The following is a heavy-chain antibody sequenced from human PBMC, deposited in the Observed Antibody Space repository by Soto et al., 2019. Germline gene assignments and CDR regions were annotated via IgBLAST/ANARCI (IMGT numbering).Heavy chain of an antibody. CDR3: TCEFIAEAGHEWFDP. V-gene: IGHV4-34*01. D-gene: IGHD6-13*01. CDR1: GGSFSGYY. Sequence: SETLSLTCAVYGGSFSGYYWSWIRQPPGKGREWIGEINHSGSTNYNPSLKSRVTISVDTSKNQFSLKLSSVTAADTAVYYCTCEFIAEAGHEWFDPWGQGTLVTVSS. J-gene: IGHJ5*02. CDR2: INHSGST.